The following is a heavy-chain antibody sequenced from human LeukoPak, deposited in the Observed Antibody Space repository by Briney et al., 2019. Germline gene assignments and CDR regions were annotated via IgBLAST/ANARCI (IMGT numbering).Heavy chain of an antibody. D-gene: IGHD3-10*01. Sequence: PGGSLRLSCAASGFTFSDYSIHWVRQAPGKGLEWVALISYDGSNKFYADSVKGRFTISRDNSKNTLYLQMNSLRAEDTAVYYCARGEGKYYYGPGPWGQGTLVTVSS. CDR3: ARGEGKYYYGPGP. CDR1: GFTFSDYS. CDR2: ISYDGSNK. J-gene: IGHJ5*02. V-gene: IGHV3-30-3*01.